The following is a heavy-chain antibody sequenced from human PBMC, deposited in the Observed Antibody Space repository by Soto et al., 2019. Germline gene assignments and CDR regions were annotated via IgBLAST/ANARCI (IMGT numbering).Heavy chain of an antibody. D-gene: IGHD2-15*01. CDR3: ARTAPLYCSGGSCYANWFDP. CDR1: GYSISSSNW. V-gene: IGHV4-28*01. J-gene: IGHJ5*02. CDR2: IYYSGST. Sequence: PSETLSLTCAVSGYSISSSNWWGWIRQPPGKGLEWIGYIYYSGSTYYNPSLKSRVTMSVDTSKNQFSLKLSSVTAVDTAVYYCARTAPLYCSGGSCYANWFDPWGQGTLVTV.